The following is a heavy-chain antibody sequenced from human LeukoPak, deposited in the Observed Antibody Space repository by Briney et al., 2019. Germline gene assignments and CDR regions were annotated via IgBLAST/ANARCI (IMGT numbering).Heavy chain of an antibody. CDR3: VRREAVGGMRFDQ. J-gene: IGHJ4*02. D-gene: IGHD3-16*01. CDR1: GGSISSATTYY. V-gene: IGHV4-39*01. CDR2: FFYPGNV. Sequence: PSETLSLTCDVSGGSISSATTYYWGWIRQPPGKGLEWLGTFFYPGNVYYTPSLKSRITISVDKSKSQVSLKMTSMTAADTAMYYCVRREAVGGMRFDQWGQGTLVTVSS.